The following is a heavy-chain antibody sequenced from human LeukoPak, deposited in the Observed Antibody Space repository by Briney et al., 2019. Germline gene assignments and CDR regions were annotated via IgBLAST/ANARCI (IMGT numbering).Heavy chain of an antibody. Sequence: VASVKVSCKASGYTFTSYGISWVRQATGQGLEWMGWMNPNSGNTGYAQKFQGRVTMTRHTSISTAYMELSSLRSEDTAVYYCARDSPARGDPPPHWGQGTLVTVS. D-gene: IGHD3-10*01. J-gene: IGHJ1*01. CDR1: GYTFTSYG. CDR3: ARDSPARGDPPPH. CDR2: MNPNSGNT. V-gene: IGHV1-8*02.